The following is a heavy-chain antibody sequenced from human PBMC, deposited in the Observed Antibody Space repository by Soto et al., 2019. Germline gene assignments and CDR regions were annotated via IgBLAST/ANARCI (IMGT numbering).Heavy chain of an antibody. J-gene: IGHJ4*02. D-gene: IGHD2-21*01. CDR1: GYTFTGYY. CDR2: INPNSGGT. CDR3: ARDAEAYCGGDCHFDY. Sequence: SVKVSCKASGYTFTGYYMHWVRQAPGQRIEWIGWINPNSGGTNYAQKFQGWVTMTRDTSISTAYMELSRLRSDDTAVYYCARDAEAYCGGDCHFDYWGQGTLVTVSS. V-gene: IGHV1-2*04.